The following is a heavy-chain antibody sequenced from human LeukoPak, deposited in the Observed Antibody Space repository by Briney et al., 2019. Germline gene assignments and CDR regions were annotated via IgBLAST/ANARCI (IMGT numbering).Heavy chain of an antibody. J-gene: IGHJ4*02. CDR2: INHSGST. D-gene: IGHD3-10*01. Sequence: SATLSLTCAVSGGPLSNYGWGWIRQPPGKGLEWIGEINHSGSTNYNPSLKSRVTISVDTSKNQFSLKLSSVTAADTAVYYCARGRNGSGSYSIRSYYFDYWGQGTLVTVSS. CDR1: GGPLSNYG. CDR3: ARGRNGSGSYSIRSYYFDY. V-gene: IGHV4-34*01.